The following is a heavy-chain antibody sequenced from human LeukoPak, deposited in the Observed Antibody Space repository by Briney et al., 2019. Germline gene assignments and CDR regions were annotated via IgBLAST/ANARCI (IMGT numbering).Heavy chain of an antibody. D-gene: IGHD5-18*01. CDR1: GFTFTKNW. CDR3: ARDLRAGSYAFD. CDR2: IKQDGTEK. J-gene: IGHJ4*02. Sequence: PGGSLRLSFAASGFTFTKNWMTWVRQAPGKGLEWVANIKQDGTEKYYVDSVKGRFTISRDNAKNSVYLQMNSLRAEDTAIYYCARDLRAGSYAFDWGQGTLVTVSS. V-gene: IGHV3-7*01.